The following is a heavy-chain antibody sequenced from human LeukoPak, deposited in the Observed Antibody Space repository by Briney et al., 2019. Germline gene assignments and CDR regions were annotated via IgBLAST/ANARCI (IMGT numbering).Heavy chain of an antibody. CDR2: TIPIFGTA. Sequence: ASVKVSCKASGGTFSSYAISWVRQAPGQGLEWMGGTIPIFGTANYAQKLQGRVTITADESTSTAYMELSSLRSEDTAVYYCARASGAPYSSSWYYFDYWGQGTLVTVSS. V-gene: IGHV1-69*13. CDR3: ARASGAPYSSSWYYFDY. J-gene: IGHJ4*02. D-gene: IGHD6-13*01. CDR1: GGTFSSYA.